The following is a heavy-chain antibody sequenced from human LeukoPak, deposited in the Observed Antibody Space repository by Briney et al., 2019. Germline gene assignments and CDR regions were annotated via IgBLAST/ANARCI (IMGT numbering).Heavy chain of an antibody. Sequence: SETLSLTCTVSGVSISSYYWNWIRQPPGKGLEWIGYIYYSGSTNSNPSLKSRVTISVDTSKNQFSLNLSSVTAADTAVYFCARRYGSSPALDYWGQGTLVTVSS. D-gene: IGHD6-6*01. CDR1: GVSISSYY. CDR3: ARRYGSSPALDY. V-gene: IGHV4-59*01. J-gene: IGHJ4*02. CDR2: IYYSGST.